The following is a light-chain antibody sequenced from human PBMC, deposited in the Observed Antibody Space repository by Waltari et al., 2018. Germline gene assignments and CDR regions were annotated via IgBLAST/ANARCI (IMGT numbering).Light chain of an antibody. CDR1: QRVLSTPNRKTY. J-gene: IGKJ5*01. CDR2: WAS. V-gene: IGKV4-1*01. Sequence: DIVMTQSPDSLAVSLGERATINCKSSQRVLSTPNRKTYIAWYQQNPGQTPRLLINWASTRASGVPDRFSGSGSGTDFTLTVSSLLAEEVAVYYCHQYYIPPLTFGQGTRLEIK. CDR3: HQYYIPPLT.